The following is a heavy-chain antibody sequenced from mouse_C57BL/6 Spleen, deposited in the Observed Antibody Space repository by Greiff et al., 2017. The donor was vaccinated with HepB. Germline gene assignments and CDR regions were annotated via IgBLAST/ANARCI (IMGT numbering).Heavy chain of an antibody. CDR2: IYPGDGDT. D-gene: IGHD3-2*02. Sequence: VQGVESGPELVKPGASVKISCKASGYAFSSSWMNWVKQRPGKGLEWIGRIYPGDGDTNYNGKFKGKATLTADKSSSTAYMQLSSLTSEDSAVYFCADSSGPSFAYWGQGTLVTVSA. CDR3: ADSSGPSFAY. J-gene: IGHJ3*01. CDR1: GYAFSSSW. V-gene: IGHV1-82*01.